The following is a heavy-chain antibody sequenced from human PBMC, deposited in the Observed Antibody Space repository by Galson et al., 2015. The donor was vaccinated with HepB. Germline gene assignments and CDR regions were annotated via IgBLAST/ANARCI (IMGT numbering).Heavy chain of an antibody. CDR3: TRQSIAVAGEYFQH. CDR2: IKSNIIGGAT. D-gene: IGHD6-19*01. CDR1: GFTFVYVW. J-gene: IGHJ1*01. V-gene: IGHV3-15*01. Sequence: SLRLSCAASGFTFVYVWMHWVRQAPGKGLEWVGRIKSNIIGGATDYAAPVKERFTISRDDSKNTVYLQMSSLKTEDTAVYYCTRQSIAVAGEYFQHWGQGTLVTVSS.